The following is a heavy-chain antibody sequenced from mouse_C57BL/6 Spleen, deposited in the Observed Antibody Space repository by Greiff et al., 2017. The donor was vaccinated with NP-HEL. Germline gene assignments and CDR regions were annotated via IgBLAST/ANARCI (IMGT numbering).Heavy chain of an antibody. CDR3: ARKLGWGFDY. CDR2: IYPSDSET. D-gene: IGHD4-1*01. V-gene: IGHV1-61*01. J-gene: IGHJ2*01. CDR1: GYTFTSYW. Sequence: VQLQQPGAELVRPGSSVKLSCKASGYTFTSYWMDWVKQRPGQGLEWIGNIYPSDSETHYNQKFKDKATLTVDKSSSTAYMQLSSLTSEDSAVYYCARKLGWGFDYWGQGTTLTVSS.